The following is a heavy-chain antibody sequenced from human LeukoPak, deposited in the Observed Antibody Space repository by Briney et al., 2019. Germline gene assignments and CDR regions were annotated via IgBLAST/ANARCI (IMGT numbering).Heavy chain of an antibody. CDR3: ARGRGKIVVVPAADFDY. V-gene: IGHV4-34*01. D-gene: IGHD2-2*01. CDR1: GGSFSGYY. CDR2: TNHSGST. Sequence: SETLSLTCAVYGGSFSGYYWSWIRQPPGKGLEWIGETNHSGSTNYNPSLKSRVTISVDTSKNQFSLKLSSVTAADTAVYYCARGRGKIVVVPAADFDYWGQGTLVTVSS. J-gene: IGHJ4*02.